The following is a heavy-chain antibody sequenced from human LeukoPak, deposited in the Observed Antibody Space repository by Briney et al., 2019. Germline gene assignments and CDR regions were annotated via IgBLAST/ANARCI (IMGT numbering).Heavy chain of an antibody. CDR3: ARSYSSSRGTFDY. CDR1: GFTFSSYG. J-gene: IGHJ4*02. Sequence: PGGSLRLSCAASGFTFSSYGMNRVRQAPGKGLEWVSSITSSSSYIYYADSVKGRFTISRDNAKNSLYLQMNSLRAEDTAVYYCARSYSSSRGTFDYWGQGTLVTVSS. V-gene: IGHV3-21*01. D-gene: IGHD6-6*01. CDR2: ITSSSSYI.